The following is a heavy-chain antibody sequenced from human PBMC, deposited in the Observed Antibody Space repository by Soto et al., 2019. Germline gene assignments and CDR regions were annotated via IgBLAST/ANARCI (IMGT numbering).Heavy chain of an antibody. D-gene: IGHD3-22*01. J-gene: IGHJ4*02. Sequence: QVQLVESGGGVVQPGRSLRLSCAASGFTFSSYAMHWVRQAPGKGLEWVAVISYDGSNKYYADSVKGRFTISRDNSKNTLYLQMNSLRAEDTAVYYCATEYYYDSSGYYNAANFDYWGQGTLVTVSS. CDR3: ATEYYYDSSGYYNAANFDY. CDR1: GFTFSSYA. V-gene: IGHV3-30-3*01. CDR2: ISYDGSNK.